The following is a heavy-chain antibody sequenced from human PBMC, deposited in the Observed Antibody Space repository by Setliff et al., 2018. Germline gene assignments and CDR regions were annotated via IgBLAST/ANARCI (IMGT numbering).Heavy chain of an antibody. Sequence: NPSETLSLTCTVSGGSIRSYYWNWIRQPPGKGLEWIGYIYYSGSTNYNPSLKSRVTISVDTSKNHFSLKLSSVTAADTAVYYCAGSTVTQVDYWGQGTLVTGSS. D-gene: IGHD4-17*01. J-gene: IGHJ4*02. V-gene: IGHV4-59*08. CDR3: AGSTVTQVDY. CDR1: GGSIRSYY. CDR2: IYYSGST.